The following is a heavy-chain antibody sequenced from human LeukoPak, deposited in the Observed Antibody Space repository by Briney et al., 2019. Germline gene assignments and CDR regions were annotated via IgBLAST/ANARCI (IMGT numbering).Heavy chain of an antibody. CDR3: AKGMTTRSYFFDY. CDR1: GYSFTSYW. J-gene: IGHJ4*02. Sequence: GESLKISCKGSGYSFTSYWIGWVRQMPGKGLEWMGIIYPGDSDTKYSPSFQGQVTISADKSISTAYLQWSSLKASDTAMYYCAKGMTTRSYFFDYWGQGTLVTVSS. V-gene: IGHV5-51*01. D-gene: IGHD4-11*01. CDR2: IYPGDSDT.